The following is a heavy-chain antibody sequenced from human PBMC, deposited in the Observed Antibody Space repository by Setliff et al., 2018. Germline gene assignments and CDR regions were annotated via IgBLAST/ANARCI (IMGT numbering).Heavy chain of an antibody. CDR2: ISSTITST. D-gene: IGHD3-9*01. CDR1: GFTFSSSA. CDR3: AKHGAYNDFLTGYNFYYDMDV. Sequence: GESLPISCAASGFTFSSSAMAWVRQAPGKGLEWVSAISSTITSTYYADSVKGRFTISRDNSKNTLYLQMNSLRAEDTAVYYCAKHGAYNDFLTGYNFYYDMDVWGQGTTVTVSS. V-gene: IGHV3-23*01. J-gene: IGHJ6*02.